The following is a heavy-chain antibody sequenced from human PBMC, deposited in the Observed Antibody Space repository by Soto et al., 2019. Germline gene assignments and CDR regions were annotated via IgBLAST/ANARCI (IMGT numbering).Heavy chain of an antibody. CDR1: GGSIRSSTYQ. D-gene: IGHD5-12*01. J-gene: IGHJ3*02. CDR2: AYYSEST. CDR3: ARDRLEMATIHDAFDI. Sequence: SETLSLTCTVSGGSIRSSTYQWGWIRQPPGRGLEWIGSAYYSESTYYNPSLKSRVAVSVDTSKNQFSLKVTSVTAADTAVYYCARDRLEMATIHDAFDIWGQGTMVTVSS. V-gene: IGHV4-39*07.